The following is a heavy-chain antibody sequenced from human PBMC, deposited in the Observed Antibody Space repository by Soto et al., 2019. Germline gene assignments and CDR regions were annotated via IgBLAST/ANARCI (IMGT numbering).Heavy chain of an antibody. Sequence: QLQLQESGSGLVKPSQTLSLTCSVSGGTITSGRSSWNWIRQSPGKGLEWIAYIYHSGSTYYNPSLNSRVTISVDRSENRSSLKLSSVTAADTAVYYCVRESVPSGPNYFDTWGPGTLVTVSS. V-gene: IGHV4-30-2*06. J-gene: IGHJ5*02. CDR1: GGTITSGRSS. CDR2: IYHSGST. D-gene: IGHD2-2*01. CDR3: VRESVPSGPNYFDT.